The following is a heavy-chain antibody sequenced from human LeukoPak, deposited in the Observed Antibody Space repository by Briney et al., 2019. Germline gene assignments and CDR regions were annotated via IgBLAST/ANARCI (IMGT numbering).Heavy chain of an antibody. CDR1: GYTFTGYY. D-gene: IGHD3-3*01. V-gene: IGHV1-2*02. Sequence: ASVKVSCKASGYTFTGYYMHWVRQAPGQGLEWMGWINPNSGGTNYAQKFQGRVTMTRDTSISTAYMELSRLRSDDTAVYYCARDLGRPIFGVDIRNNLTGMDVWGKGTTVTVSS. CDR2: INPNSGGT. J-gene: IGHJ6*04. CDR3: ARDLGRPIFGVDIRNNLTGMDV.